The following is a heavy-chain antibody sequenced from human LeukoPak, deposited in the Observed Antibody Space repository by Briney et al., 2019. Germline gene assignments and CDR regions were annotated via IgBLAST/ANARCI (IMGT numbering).Heavy chain of an antibody. Sequence: PGGSLRLSCAASGFTFCSYELNWVRQAPGKGLEWVSYISTGGSTIFYADSVKGRFTISRDNAKNSLYLQLNSLRAEDTAVYCARVREYFDYWGQGTPVTVSS. J-gene: IGHJ4*02. V-gene: IGHV3-48*03. CDR3: ARVREYFDY. CDR2: ISTGGSTI. CDR1: GFTFCSYE.